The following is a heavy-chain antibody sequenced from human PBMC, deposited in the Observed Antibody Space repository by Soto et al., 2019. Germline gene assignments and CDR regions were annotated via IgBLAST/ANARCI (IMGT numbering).Heavy chain of an antibody. CDR3: ASSALDDDGYHYLDS. V-gene: IGHV1-45*02. CDR2: IIPYNGNT. J-gene: IGHJ5*01. D-gene: IGHD5-18*01. Sequence: ASVKVSCKASGYIFTYRYLYWVRQAPGQALEWMGWIIPYNGNTNYAQKFQDRFSITRESSLSTVYMELRSLRSDDTGMYYCASSALDDDGYHYLDSCGPGTLVTVYS. CDR1: GYIFTYRY.